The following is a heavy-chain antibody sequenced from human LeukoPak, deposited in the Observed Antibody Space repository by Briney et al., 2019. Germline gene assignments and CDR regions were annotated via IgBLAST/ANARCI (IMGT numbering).Heavy chain of an antibody. CDR3: AREGFCSSSDSSRPGNWFDP. CDR1: GFTFSDYY. J-gene: IGHJ5*02. V-gene: IGHV3-11*01. Sequence: GGSLRLSCAASGFTFSDYYMSWIRQAPGKGLEWVSDISSTGFTVYYADSVKGRFTMSRDNAKNSLYLQMNSLRAEDTAVYYCAREGFCSSSDSSRPGNWFDPWGQGTLVTVSS. CDR2: ISSTGFTV. D-gene: IGHD2-2*01.